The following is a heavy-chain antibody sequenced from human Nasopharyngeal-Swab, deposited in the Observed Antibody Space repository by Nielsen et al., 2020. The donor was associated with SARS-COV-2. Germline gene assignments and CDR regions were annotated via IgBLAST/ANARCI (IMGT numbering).Heavy chain of an antibody. D-gene: IGHD2-21*01. V-gene: IGHV3-23*01. CDR2: ITGSGDAT. CDR1: GFTFSSYT. Sequence: GESLKISCGASGFTFSSYTMSWVRQAPGRGLEWVSAITGSGDATNYADSVRGRFTISRDNSKSTLYLQMNSQRAEDTAEYFCAKDGVRLNGIYVWGQGTTVTVSS. J-gene: IGHJ6*02. CDR3: AKDGVRLNGIYV.